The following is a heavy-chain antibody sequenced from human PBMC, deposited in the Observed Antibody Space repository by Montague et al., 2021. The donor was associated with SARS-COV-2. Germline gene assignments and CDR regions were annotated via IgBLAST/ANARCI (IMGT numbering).Heavy chain of an antibody. V-gene: IGHV6-1*01. Sequence: CAISGDSVSSNLATWNWIRQSPSRGLEWLGRTYYRSKWYNDYAESVKSRITIDPDTSKHQFSLHLNFVTLEDTAVYYCARISVGSKYYFDFWGQGTLVTVSS. J-gene: IGHJ4*02. CDR3: ARISVGSKYYFDF. D-gene: IGHD4-11*01. CDR2: TYYRSKWYN. CDR1: GDSVSSNLAT.